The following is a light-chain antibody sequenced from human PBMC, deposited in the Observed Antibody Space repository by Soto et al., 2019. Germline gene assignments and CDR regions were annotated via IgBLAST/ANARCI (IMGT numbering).Light chain of an antibody. J-gene: IGKJ2*01. V-gene: IGKV3-20*01. CDR1: QSVSSSY. CDR3: QQYGSSPGYT. Sequence: EIVLTQSPGTLSLSPGERATLSCRASQSVSSSYLAWYQQKPGQAPGLLIYGASSRATGIPDRFSGSGSGTDFPLTISRLEPEDFAVYYCQQYGSSPGYTFGQGTKLEIK. CDR2: GAS.